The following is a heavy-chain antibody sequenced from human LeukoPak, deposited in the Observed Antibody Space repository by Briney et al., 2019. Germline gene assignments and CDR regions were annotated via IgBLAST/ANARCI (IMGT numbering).Heavy chain of an antibody. J-gene: IGHJ4*02. D-gene: IGHD3-22*01. V-gene: IGHV3-30*04. CDR3: AKENYYDSSGLFDY. Sequence: GGSLRLSCAASGFTFSSYAMHWVRQAPGKGLEWVAVISYDGSNKYYADSVKGRFTISRDNSKNTLYLQMNSLRAEDTAVYYCAKENYYDSSGLFDYWGQGTLVTVSS. CDR1: GFTFSSYA. CDR2: ISYDGSNK.